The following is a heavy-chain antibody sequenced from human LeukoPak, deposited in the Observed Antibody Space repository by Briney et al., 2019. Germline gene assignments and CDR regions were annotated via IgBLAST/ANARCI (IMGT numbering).Heavy chain of an antibody. CDR2: IYYSGST. D-gene: IGHD3-9*01. CDR1: GGSISSSSYY. Sequence: SETLSLTCTVSGGSISSSSYYWGWICQPPGKGLEWIGSIYYSGSTYYNPSLKSRVTISVDTSKNQFSLKLSSVTAADTAVYYCARQQSYYDILTGYTGKAYYFDYWGQGTPVTVSS. CDR3: ARQQSYYDILTGYTGKAYYFDY. J-gene: IGHJ4*02. V-gene: IGHV4-39*01.